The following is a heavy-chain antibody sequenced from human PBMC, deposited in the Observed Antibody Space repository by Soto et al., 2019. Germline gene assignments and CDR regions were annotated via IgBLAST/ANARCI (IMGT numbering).Heavy chain of an antibody. D-gene: IGHD6-19*01. Sequence: EVQLLQYGGGLVQPGGSLRLSCAASGFTFNTYAMSWVRQAPGMGLEWVSFVSGGSSYIYYADSVKGRFTISRDNSKNTLFLQMNSLRVDDTAVYYCAKGAASAWFTGAAHYFDFWGQGSLVTVSS. CDR2: VSGGSSYI. CDR3: AKGAASAWFTGAAHYFDF. V-gene: IGHV3-23*01. J-gene: IGHJ4*02. CDR1: GFTFNTYA.